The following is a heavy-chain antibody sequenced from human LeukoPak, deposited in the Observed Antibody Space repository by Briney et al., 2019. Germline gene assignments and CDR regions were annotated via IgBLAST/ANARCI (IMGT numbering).Heavy chain of an antibody. CDR3: ARGLYSSGWYDY. CDR2: IKQDESAK. CDR1: GFTFSNYW. D-gene: IGHD6-19*01. Sequence: PGGSLRLSCAASGFTFSNYWMSWVRRAPGKGLEWVANIKQDESAKYYLDSVKGRFAISRDNARKSLYLQMNSLRAEDTAVYYCARGLYSSGWYDYWGQGTLVTVSS. J-gene: IGHJ4*02. V-gene: IGHV3-7*05.